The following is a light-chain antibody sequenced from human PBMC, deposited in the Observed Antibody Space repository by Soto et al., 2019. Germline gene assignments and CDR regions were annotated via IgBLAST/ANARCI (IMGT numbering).Light chain of an antibody. CDR1: SSDVGGYNY. V-gene: IGLV2-14*01. CDR3: SSYTSSSPPVV. Sequence: QSVLTQPASVSGSPGQSITISCTGTSSDVGGYNYVSWYQQHPGKAPKLMIYDVSNRPSGVSNRCSGSKSGNTASLTISGLQAEDEADYYCSSYTSSSPPVVFGGGTQLTVL. CDR2: DVS. J-gene: IGLJ2*01.